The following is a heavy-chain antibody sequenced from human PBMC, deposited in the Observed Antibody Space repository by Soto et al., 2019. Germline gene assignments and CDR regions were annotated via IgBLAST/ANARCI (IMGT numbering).Heavy chain of an antibody. CDR3: ARDLSPYYDSSAVS. V-gene: IGHV4-39*02. CDR2: IYYSGST. D-gene: IGHD3-22*01. Sequence: PSETLSLTCTASGGSISSSSYYWGWIRQPPGKGLEWAGTIYYSGSTYYNPSLESRVIISVDTSKNQFSLKLSSVTASDAAVYYCARDLSPYYDSSAVSWGQGTLVTVSS. J-gene: IGHJ5*02. CDR1: GGSISSSSYY.